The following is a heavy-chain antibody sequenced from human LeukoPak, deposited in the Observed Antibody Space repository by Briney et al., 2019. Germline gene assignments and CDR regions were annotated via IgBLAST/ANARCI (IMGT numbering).Heavy chain of an antibody. CDR2: IYDSGST. J-gene: IGHJ4*02. CDR1: VGSISIYY. V-gene: IGHV4-59*01. CDR3: AGGRWLQLPHY. D-gene: IGHD5-24*01. Sequence: PSETLSLTCTVSVGSISIYYWRWIRQPPGKGLEWIGYIYDSGSTNYNPSFKSRVTISADTSKKEFSLKLTSVPAADTAVYYCAGGRWLQLPHYWGQGTLVTVSS.